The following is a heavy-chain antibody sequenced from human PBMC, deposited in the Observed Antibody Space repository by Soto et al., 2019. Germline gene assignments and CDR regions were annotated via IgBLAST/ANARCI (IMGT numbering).Heavy chain of an antibody. D-gene: IGHD7-27*01. CDR3: AKDSGVYYYYGMDV. CDR1: GFTFSSYG. Sequence: GGSLRLSCAASGFTFSSYGMHWVRQAPGKGLEWVAVISYDGGNKYYADSVKGRFTISRDNSKNTLYLQMNSLRAEDTAVYYCAKDSGVYYYYGMDVWGQGTTVTVSS. CDR2: ISYDGGNK. J-gene: IGHJ6*02. V-gene: IGHV3-30*18.